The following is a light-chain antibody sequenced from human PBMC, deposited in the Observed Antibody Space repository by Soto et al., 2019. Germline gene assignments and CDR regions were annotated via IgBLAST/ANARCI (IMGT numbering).Light chain of an antibody. Sequence: EIVMTQSPATLSVSPGERATLSCRASQSVSSNLAWYQQKPGQAPRLLIYGASTRATGIPARFSGSGSGTEFHLTISRLQSEDFAVYYCQQYNNWPPMAFGQGTKVEIK. CDR1: QSVSSN. V-gene: IGKV3-15*01. CDR3: QQYNNWPPMA. CDR2: GAS. J-gene: IGKJ1*01.